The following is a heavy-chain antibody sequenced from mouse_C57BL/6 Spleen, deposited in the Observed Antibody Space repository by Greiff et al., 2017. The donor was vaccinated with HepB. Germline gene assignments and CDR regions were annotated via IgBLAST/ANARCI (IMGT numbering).Heavy chain of an antibody. Sequence: EVQRVESGGGLVKPGGSLKLSCAASGFTFSSYAMSWVRQTPEKRLEWVATISDGGSYTYYPDNVKGRFTISRDNAKNNLYLQMSHLKSEDTAMYYCARDRDDYDGGFAYWGQGTLVTVSA. CDR1: GFTFSSYA. CDR3: ARDRDDYDGGFAY. D-gene: IGHD2-4*01. J-gene: IGHJ3*01. CDR2: ISDGGSYT. V-gene: IGHV5-4*01.